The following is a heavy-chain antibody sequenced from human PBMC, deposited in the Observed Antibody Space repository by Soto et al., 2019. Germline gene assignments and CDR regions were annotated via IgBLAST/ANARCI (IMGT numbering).Heavy chain of an antibody. D-gene: IGHD2-2*01. J-gene: IGHJ4*02. CDR3: TRGRRGYCSSTSCLPYYFDY. CDR2: IRSKDYGGTA. Sequence: PGESLKISCSASGFTFRDYSMSWVRQAPGKGLEWVGFIRSKDYGGTAEYAASVKGRVTISRDDSKSIAYLQMNSLKSEDTAVYYCTRGRRGYCSSTSCLPYYFDYWGQGTQVTVSS. V-gene: IGHV3-49*04. CDR1: GFTFRDYS.